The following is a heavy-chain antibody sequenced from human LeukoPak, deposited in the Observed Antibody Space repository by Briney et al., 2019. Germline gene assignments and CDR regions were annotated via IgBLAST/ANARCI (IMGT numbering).Heavy chain of an antibody. CDR1: GLTFRSFS. CDR3: ATDVRDEYSSGWYPVGY. CDR2: ISSGSRYT. Sequence: GGSQRLSCAASGLTFRSFSMNWVRQAPGKGLEWVSSISSGSRYTYYADSVKGRFTISRDNAKNSLYLQMNSLRAEDTAVYYCATDVRDEYSSGWYPVGYWGQGTLVTVSS. V-gene: IGHV3-21*01. J-gene: IGHJ4*02. D-gene: IGHD6-19*01.